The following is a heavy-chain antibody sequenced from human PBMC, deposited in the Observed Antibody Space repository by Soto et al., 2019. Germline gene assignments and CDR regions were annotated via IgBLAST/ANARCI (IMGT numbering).Heavy chain of an antibody. V-gene: IGHV1-8*01. D-gene: IGHD3-22*01. CDR3: AREVVSRGMDV. Sequence: QVQLVQSGAEVKKPGASVKVSCKASGYTFTSYDINWVRQATGQGLEWMGWMKPNSGNTGYAQKFQGRVTMTRNTSISTAYMELSIRRSEDAAVYYCAREVVSRGMDVWGQGATVTVSS. CDR1: GYTFTSYD. CDR2: MKPNSGNT. J-gene: IGHJ6*02.